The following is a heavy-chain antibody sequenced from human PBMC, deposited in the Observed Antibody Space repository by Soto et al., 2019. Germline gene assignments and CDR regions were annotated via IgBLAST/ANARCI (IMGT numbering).Heavy chain of an antibody. D-gene: IGHD2-15*01. Sequence: QVQLVQSGAEVKKPGASVKVSCKASGYTFTSYYMHWVRQAPGQGLEWMGIINPSGGSTSYAQKFQGRVTMTRDTSTSTVYMELSSLRSEDTAVYYCARFPDDCSGGSCPPSAFDIWGQGTMVTVSS. J-gene: IGHJ3*02. CDR3: ARFPDDCSGGSCPPSAFDI. CDR1: GYTFTSYY. CDR2: INPSGGST. V-gene: IGHV1-46*01.